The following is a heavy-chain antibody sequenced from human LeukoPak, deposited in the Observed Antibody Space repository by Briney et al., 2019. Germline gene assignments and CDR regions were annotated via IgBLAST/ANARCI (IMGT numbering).Heavy chain of an antibody. CDR2: ITSGSTYI. CDR1: GFTFSSRS. Sequence: GGSLRLSCAASGFTFSSRSINWVRQAPGKGLEWISAITSGSTYIYYADSVKGRFTTSRDNARNSLHLQMDSLRVEDTAVYYCARILYDTSGYRLDYWGQGTLVTVS. D-gene: IGHD3-22*01. CDR3: ARILYDTSGYRLDY. V-gene: IGHV3-21*01. J-gene: IGHJ4*02.